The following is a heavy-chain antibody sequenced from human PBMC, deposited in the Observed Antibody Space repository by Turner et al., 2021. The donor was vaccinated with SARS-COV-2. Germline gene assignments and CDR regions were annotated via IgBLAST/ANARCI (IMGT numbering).Heavy chain of an antibody. CDR1: GFTFSSYG. CDR3: ARGRADSSSWYGWGAFDI. J-gene: IGHJ3*02. V-gene: IGHV3-33*01. Sequence: QVQLVESGGGVVQPGRSLRLSCAASGFTFSSYGMHWVRQAQGKGLEWVAVIWYDGSNKYYADSVKGRFTISRDNSKNTLYLQMNSRRAEDTAVYYCARGRADSSSWYGWGAFDIWGQGTMVTISS. CDR2: IWYDGSNK. D-gene: IGHD6-13*01.